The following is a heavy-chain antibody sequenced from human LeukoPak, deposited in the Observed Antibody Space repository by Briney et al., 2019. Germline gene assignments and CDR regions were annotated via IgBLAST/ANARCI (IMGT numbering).Heavy chain of an antibody. D-gene: IGHD2-15*01. CDR3: AREDPGRIAADC. J-gene: IGHJ4*02. CDR2: ISSRSDAI. Sequence: GGSLRLSCAASGFTFSGYSMNWVRQAPGKGLEWVSYISSRSDAIYYADSVKGRFTISRDNAKNSLFLQMNSLGAEDTAIYYCAREDPGRIAADCWGQGTLVTVSS. V-gene: IGHV3-48*01. CDR1: GFTFSGYS.